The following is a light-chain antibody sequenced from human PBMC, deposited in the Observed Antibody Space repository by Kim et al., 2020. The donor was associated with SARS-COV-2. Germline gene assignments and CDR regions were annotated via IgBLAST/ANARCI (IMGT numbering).Light chain of an antibody. CDR2: GKN. CDR1: SLRSYY. Sequence: SSELTQDPAVSVALGQTVRITCQGDSLRSYYASWYQQKPGQAPVLVISGKNHRPSGIPDRFSGSSSGNTASLTITGAQAGDEADYYCNSRDSSGDHWVFG. CDR3: NSRDSSGDHWV. J-gene: IGLJ3*02. V-gene: IGLV3-19*01.